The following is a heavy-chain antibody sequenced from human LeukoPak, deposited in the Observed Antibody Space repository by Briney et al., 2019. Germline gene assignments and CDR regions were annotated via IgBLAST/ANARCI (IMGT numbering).Heavy chain of an antibody. CDR3: ASSYYDFWSGYLFYIDS. V-gene: IGHV3-7*01. Sequence: GGALRLSCSASGFTFSSYLMSWVRQAPGKVLECVANIKQDGSEKYYVDSVRGRFTSSRDNATNSLYLQMNSLRAEDTAVYYCASSYYDFWSGYLFYIDSWGPGTLVTVSS. CDR2: IKQDGSEK. CDR1: GFTFSSYL. D-gene: IGHD3-3*01. J-gene: IGHJ4*02.